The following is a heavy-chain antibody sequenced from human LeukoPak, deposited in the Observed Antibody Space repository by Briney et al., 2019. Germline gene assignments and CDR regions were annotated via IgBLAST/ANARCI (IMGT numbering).Heavy chain of an antibody. CDR3: ARRSTNGPPYYLEY. CDR2: IYYSGST. D-gene: IGHD1/OR15-1a*01. V-gene: IGHV4-59*08. Sequence: SETLSLTCTVSGGSISNYYWTWIRQPPGKGLEWIGYIYYSGSTNYNPSLKSRVSISVDTSNNQFSLKLNSVTAADTAVYYCARRSTNGPPYYLEYWGQGTPVTVSS. CDR1: GGSISNYY. J-gene: IGHJ4*02.